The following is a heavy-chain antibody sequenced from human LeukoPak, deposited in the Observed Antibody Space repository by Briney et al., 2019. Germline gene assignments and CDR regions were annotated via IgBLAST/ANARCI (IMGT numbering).Heavy chain of an antibody. J-gene: IGHJ3*02. D-gene: IGHD3-16*01. Sequence: ASVKVSCKASGYTFTNYDITWVRQAPGQGLEWMGWINPNSGGTNYAQKFQGRVTMTRDTSISTAYMELSRLRSDDTAVYYCARGEAEVADAFDIWGQGTMVTVSS. CDR3: ARGEAEVADAFDI. V-gene: IGHV1-2*02. CDR1: GYTFTNYD. CDR2: INPNSGGT.